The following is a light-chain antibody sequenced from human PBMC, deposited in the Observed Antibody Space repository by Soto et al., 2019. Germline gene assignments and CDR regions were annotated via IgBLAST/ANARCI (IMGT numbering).Light chain of an antibody. J-gene: IGKJ1*01. CDR2: GAS. CDR3: QHWNTWPLK. CDR1: QSVSSN. Sequence: MMISPGALSVSPKERASLSWGASQSVSSNLAWYQQKPGQAPRLLIYGASTRATGIPARFSGSGSGTEFTRTISSLQAEDFAVDWCQHWNTWPLKFGKGTKVDI. V-gene: IGKV3-15*01.